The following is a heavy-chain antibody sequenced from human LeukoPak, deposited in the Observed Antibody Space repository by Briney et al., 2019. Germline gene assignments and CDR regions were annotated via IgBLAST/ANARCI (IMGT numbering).Heavy chain of an antibody. J-gene: IGHJ4*02. CDR2: IYYSGDT. V-gene: IGHV4-59*08. CDR1: GDSISRYD. CDR3: GRRSRSTWNYRRGDY. D-gene: IGHD1-7*01. Sequence: SETLSLTCTISGDSISRYDWSWIRQSPGKGLEWIGYIYYSGDTNYNPSLKSRVTISVDTSKNQISLKLTSVTAADTAVYYCGRRSRSTWNYRRGDYWGQGTLVTVSS.